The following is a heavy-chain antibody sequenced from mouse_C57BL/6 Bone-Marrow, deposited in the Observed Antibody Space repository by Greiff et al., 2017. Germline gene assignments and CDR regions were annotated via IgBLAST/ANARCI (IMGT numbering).Heavy chain of an antibody. CDR2: ISSGSSTI. J-gene: IGHJ2*01. CDR1: GFTFSDYG. Sequence: EVKLVESGGGLVKPGGSLKLSCAASGFTFSDYGMHWVRQAPEKGLEWVAYISSGSSTIYYADTVKGRFTISRDNAKNTLFLQMTSLRSEDTAMYYCARDLYYGFSYYFDYWGQGTTLTVSS. CDR3: ARDLYYGFSYYFDY. D-gene: IGHD2-2*01. V-gene: IGHV5-17*01.